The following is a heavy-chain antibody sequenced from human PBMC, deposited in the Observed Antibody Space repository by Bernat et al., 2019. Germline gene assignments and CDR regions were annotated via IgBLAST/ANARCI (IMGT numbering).Heavy chain of an antibody. CDR2: IKSKSDGGTT. Sequence: EVQLVESGGGLVRPGGSLRLSCAASGFTFTNAWMTWVRQAPGKGLEWVGRIKSKSDGGTTDYAAPVKDRFSISRDDSKNTLYLQANSLKTEDTAVYYCTTDRIAGGFWGQGTLVTVSS. CDR1: GFTFTNAW. D-gene: IGHD6-13*01. J-gene: IGHJ4*02. V-gene: IGHV3-15*01. CDR3: TTDRIAGGF.